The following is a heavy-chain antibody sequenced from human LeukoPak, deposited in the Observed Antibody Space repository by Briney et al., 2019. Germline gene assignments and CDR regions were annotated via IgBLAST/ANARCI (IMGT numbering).Heavy chain of an antibody. D-gene: IGHD6-6*01. CDR3: ALERGTRYSSSATPAFYFDY. CDR2: ISYDGSNK. Sequence: GGSLRLSCAASGFTFSSYGMHWVRQAPGKGLEWVAVISYDGSNKYYADSVKGRFTISRDNAKNSLYLQMNSLRAEDTAVYYCALERGTRYSSSATPAFYFDYWGQGTLVTVSS. J-gene: IGHJ4*02. V-gene: IGHV3-30*03. CDR1: GFTFSSYG.